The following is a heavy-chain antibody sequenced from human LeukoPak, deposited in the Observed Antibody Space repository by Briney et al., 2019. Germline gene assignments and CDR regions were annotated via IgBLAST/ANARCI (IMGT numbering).Heavy chain of an antibody. Sequence: GGSLRLSCAASGFTFTSYAMSWVRQAPGKGVEWGSAISGSGTNSYYADSVKGRFPISRDSAQNSLYLQMKSLRAEDTAVYYCARGKMGYYGMDVWGQGTTVTVSS. CDR3: ARGKMGYYGMDV. V-gene: IGHV3-23*01. D-gene: IGHD2-8*01. CDR1: GFTFTSYA. CDR2: ISGSGTNS. J-gene: IGHJ6*02.